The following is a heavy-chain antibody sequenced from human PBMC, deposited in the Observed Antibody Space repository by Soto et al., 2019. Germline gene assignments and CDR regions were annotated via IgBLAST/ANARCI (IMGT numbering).Heavy chain of an antibody. V-gene: IGHV1-3*01. CDR2: INAGNGST. J-gene: IGHJ4*02. D-gene: IGHD3-9*01. CDR1: GYTLTSYA. Sequence: ASVTVSCKASGYTLTSYAMHWVRQATEQRLEWMGWINAGNGSTSYAQKFQGRVTMTRDTSTSTVYMELSSLRSEDTAVYYCARDWDWRSIYDILPGPDYWGQGTLVTVSS. CDR3: ARDWDWRSIYDILPGPDY.